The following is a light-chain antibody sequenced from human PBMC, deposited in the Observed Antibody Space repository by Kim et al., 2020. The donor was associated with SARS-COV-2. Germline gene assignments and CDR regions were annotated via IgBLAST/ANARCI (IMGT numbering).Light chain of an antibody. CDR1: NLGSKN. Sequence: SGAQGQTARITGGGKNLGSKNGYWYQQKPGQAPVLVIYRDSNRPSEIPERFSGSNSGNTATLTISRAQAGDEADYYCQAWDSSTAVFGGGTQLTVL. CDR3: QAWDSSTAV. J-gene: IGLJ3*02. V-gene: IGLV3-9*01. CDR2: RDS.